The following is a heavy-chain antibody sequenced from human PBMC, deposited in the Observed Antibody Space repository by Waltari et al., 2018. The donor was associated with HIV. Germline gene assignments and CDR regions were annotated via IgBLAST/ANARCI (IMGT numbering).Heavy chain of an antibody. CDR1: GFTFSSYG. CDR3: AKEHAVVAAINSWFDP. V-gene: IGHV3-30*18. CDR2: ISYDGSNK. D-gene: IGHD2-15*01. Sequence: QVQLVESGGGVVQPGRSLRLSCAASGFTFSSYGMHWVRQAPGKGLEWVAVISYDGSNKYYADSVKGRFTISRDNSKNTLYLQMNSLRAEDTAVYYCAKEHAVVAAINSWFDPWGQGTLVTVSS. J-gene: IGHJ5*02.